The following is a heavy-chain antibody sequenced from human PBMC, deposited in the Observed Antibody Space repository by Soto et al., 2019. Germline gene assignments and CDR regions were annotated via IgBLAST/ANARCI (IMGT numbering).Heavy chain of an antibody. J-gene: IGHJ4*02. D-gene: IGHD2-2*01. CDR2: IMPFIDTS. CDR1: GGTFGSYT. Sequence: QVQLVHSGAEVKKPGSSVKVSCKASGGTFGSYTLNWVRQAPGQGLEWLGGIMPFIDTSTYAQMLQGRVTITADKSTSTVYMELSSLKSDDTAVYYCARGGYASSYRFDYWGQGTLVTVSS. V-gene: IGHV1-69*06. CDR3: ARGGYASSYRFDY.